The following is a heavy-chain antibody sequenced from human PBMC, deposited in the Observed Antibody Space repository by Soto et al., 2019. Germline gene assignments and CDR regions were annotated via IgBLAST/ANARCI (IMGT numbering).Heavy chain of an antibody. CDR1: GFTFSSYS. J-gene: IGHJ6*02. Sequence: PGGSLRLSCASSGFTFSSYSMNLVRQAPGKGLEWVSSISSSSTYIYYADSVQGRFTISRDNAKNSLYLQMNSLSAEDTAVYYCASQTSGYYYYGMDVWGQGTTVTVSS. V-gene: IGHV3-21*01. CDR3: ASQTSGYYYYGMDV. CDR2: ISSSSTYI.